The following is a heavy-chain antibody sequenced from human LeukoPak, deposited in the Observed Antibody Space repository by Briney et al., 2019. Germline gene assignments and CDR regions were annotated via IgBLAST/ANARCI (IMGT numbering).Heavy chain of an antibody. CDR3: ASRPYDSPGY. V-gene: IGHV3-23*01. CDR1: GFTFSTYA. J-gene: IGHJ4*02. D-gene: IGHD3-22*01. Sequence: GGSLRLSCAASGFTFSTYAMSWVRQAPGKGLEWVSTFAISGNTYYADSVKGRFTISRDNSKNTLSLQMNSLRAEDTAVYYCASRPYDSPGYWGQGTLVTVSS. CDR2: FAISGNT.